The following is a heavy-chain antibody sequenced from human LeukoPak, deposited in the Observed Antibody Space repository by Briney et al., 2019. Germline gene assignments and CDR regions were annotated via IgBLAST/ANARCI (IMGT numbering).Heavy chain of an antibody. D-gene: IGHD4-17*01. CDR3: ASAHDYGDYVFDY. J-gene: IGHJ4*02. Sequence: GASVKVSRKASGYTFTSYGISWVRQAPGQGLEWMGWISAYNGNTNYAQKLQGRVTMTTDTSTSTAYMELRSLRSEDTAVYYCASAHDYGDYVFDYWGQGTLVTVSS. CDR1: GYTFTSYG. CDR2: ISAYNGNT. V-gene: IGHV1-18*01.